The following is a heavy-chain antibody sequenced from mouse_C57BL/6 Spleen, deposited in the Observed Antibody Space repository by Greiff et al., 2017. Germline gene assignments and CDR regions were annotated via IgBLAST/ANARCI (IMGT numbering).Heavy chain of an antibody. J-gene: IGHJ3*01. Sequence: VQLKESGPGLVKPSQSLSLTCSVTGYSITSGYYWNWIRQFPGNKLEWMGYISYDGSNNYNPSLKNRISITRDTSKNQFFLKLNSVTTEDTATYYCARDHGSSPWGQGTLVTVSA. CDR2: ISYDGSN. CDR3: ARDHGSSP. V-gene: IGHV3-6*01. CDR1: GYSITSGYY. D-gene: IGHD1-1*01.